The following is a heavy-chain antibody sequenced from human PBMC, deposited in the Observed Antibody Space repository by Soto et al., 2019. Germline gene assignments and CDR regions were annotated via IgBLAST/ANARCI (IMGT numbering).Heavy chain of an antibody. CDR2: IIPIFGSA. V-gene: IGHV1-69*13. D-gene: IGHD5-12*01. CDR3: AKDGGKDGYFGNWFDP. J-gene: IGHJ5*02. Sequence: GASVKVSCKASGGTFSNYAITWVRQAPGQGLEWLGRIIPIFGSANFAQKFQGRVTLTADESTTTVYMELSSLRSDDTAVYYCAKDGGKDGYFGNWFDPGAREPWSPSPQ. CDR1: GGTFSNYA.